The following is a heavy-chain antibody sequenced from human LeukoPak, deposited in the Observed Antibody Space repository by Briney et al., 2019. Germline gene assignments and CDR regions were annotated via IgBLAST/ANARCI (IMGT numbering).Heavy chain of an antibody. CDR3: ARRAYCGGDCYTDY. Sequence: GESLKISCKGSGYSFTSYWIGWVRQMPGKGLEWMGMIYPGDSDTRYSPPFQGQVTIPADKSISTAYLQWNSLKASDTAMYYCARRAYCGGDCYTDYWGQGTLVTVSS. V-gene: IGHV5-51*01. J-gene: IGHJ4*02. D-gene: IGHD2-21*02. CDR1: GYSFTSYW. CDR2: IYPGDSDT.